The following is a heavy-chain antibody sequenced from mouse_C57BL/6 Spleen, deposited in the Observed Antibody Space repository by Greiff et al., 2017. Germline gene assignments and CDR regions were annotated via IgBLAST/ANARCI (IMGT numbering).Heavy chain of an antibody. CDR3: ARPYFGSNAFDY. D-gene: IGHD1-1*01. J-gene: IGHJ2*01. Sequence: EVQLQQSGPELVKPGASVKLSCKASGYTFTDYNMHWVKQSHGKSLEWIGYINPNNGGTSYNQKFKGKATLTVNKSSSTAYMELRSLTSEDSAVDYFARPYFGSNAFDYWGQGTTLTVSS. V-gene: IGHV1-22*01. CDR1: GYTFTDYN. CDR2: INPNNGGT.